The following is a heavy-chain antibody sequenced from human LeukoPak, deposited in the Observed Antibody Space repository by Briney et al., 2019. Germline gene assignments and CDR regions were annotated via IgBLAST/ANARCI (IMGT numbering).Heavy chain of an antibody. CDR1: GFTFRTYG. V-gene: IGHV3-48*04. CDR2: INSNSDTV. J-gene: IGHJ6*03. CDR3: ARDLMDTAMVTGYYYYMDV. Sequence: GGSLRLSCAASGFTFRTYGMNWVRQAPGKGLEWISYINSNSDTVHYSNSVEGRFTISRDNAKNSLYLQMNSLRAEDTAMYYCARDLMDTAMVTGYYYYMDVWGKGTTVTVSS. D-gene: IGHD5-18*01.